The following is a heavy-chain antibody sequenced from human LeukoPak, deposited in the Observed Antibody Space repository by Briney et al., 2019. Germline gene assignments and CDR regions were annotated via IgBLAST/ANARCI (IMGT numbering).Heavy chain of an antibody. CDR1: GYSISSSNW. D-gene: IGHD3-10*01. CDR3: ARASPRRALDSP. J-gene: IGHJ5*02. V-gene: IGHV4-28*03. CDR2: LYYNGNT. Sequence: PSETLSLTCAVSGYSISSSNWWGWIRQPPGKGLEWIGYLYYNGNTYYNPSLKSRITISVDKSKNQFSLKLSSVTAADTAVYYCARASPRRALDSPWGQGTLVTVSS.